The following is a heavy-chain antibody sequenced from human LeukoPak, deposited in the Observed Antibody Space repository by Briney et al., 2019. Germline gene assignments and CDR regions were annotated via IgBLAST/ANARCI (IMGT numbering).Heavy chain of an antibody. Sequence: SEILSLTCAVYGGSFSGYYWSWIRQPPGKGLEWIGEINHSGSTIYNPSLKSRVTISVDTSKNQFSLKLSSVTAADTAVYYCARGPLAVADWGQGTLVTVSS. CDR2: INHSGST. CDR1: GGSFSGYY. J-gene: IGHJ4*02. CDR3: ARGPLAVAD. V-gene: IGHV4-34*01. D-gene: IGHD6-19*01.